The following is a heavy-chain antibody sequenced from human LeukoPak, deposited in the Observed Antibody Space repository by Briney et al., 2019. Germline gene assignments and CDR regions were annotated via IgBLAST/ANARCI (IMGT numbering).Heavy chain of an antibody. CDR3: ARGGDVAAPPGDYYYYYGMDV. D-gene: IGHD6-19*01. J-gene: IGHJ6*02. V-gene: IGHV4-39*07. Sequence: PSETLSLTCTVSGGSISSSSYNWGWIRQPPGKGLEWIGSIYYSGSTYYNPSLKSRVTISVDTSKNQFSLKLSSVTAADTAVYYCARGGDVAAPPGDYYYYYGMDVWGQGTTVTVSS. CDR2: IYYSGST. CDR1: GGSISSSSYN.